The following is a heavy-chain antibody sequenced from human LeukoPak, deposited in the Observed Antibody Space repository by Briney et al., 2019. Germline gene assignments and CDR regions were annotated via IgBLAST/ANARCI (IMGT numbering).Heavy chain of an antibody. CDR2: TRAFNGKT. V-gene: IGHV1-18*01. J-gene: IGHJ4*02. CDR1: GYTVSSYG. D-gene: IGHD3-9*01. Sequence: GASVKVSCKASGYTVSSYGISSGRQAPGLRLEGMGWTRAFNGKTNYAPKLEGRVTMTTDTSTSTAYMELRSLRSDDTAVYYCARDGPYDILTGYYDRGNPKPRPPYYFDYWGQGTLVTVSS. CDR3: ARDGPYDILTGYYDRGNPKPRPPYYFDY.